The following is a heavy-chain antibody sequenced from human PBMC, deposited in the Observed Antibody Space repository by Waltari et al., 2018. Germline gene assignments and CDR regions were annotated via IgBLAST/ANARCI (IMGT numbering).Heavy chain of an antibody. D-gene: IGHD3-16*02. CDR1: GFTFGNRW. Sequence: EVQLVESGGGLVNPGGSLRLSCEAAGFTFGNRWSAWVPQAPGKGLEWIARIKTQSDGGGATYYAAPVTGRFTVSRDDSKNMLYLQMSSLKTEDTAMYYCTTDQGDSYTFYSFDYWGQGTLVTVSS. CDR3: TTDQGDSYTFYSFDY. CDR2: IKTQSDGGGAT. J-gene: IGHJ4*02. V-gene: IGHV3-15*01.